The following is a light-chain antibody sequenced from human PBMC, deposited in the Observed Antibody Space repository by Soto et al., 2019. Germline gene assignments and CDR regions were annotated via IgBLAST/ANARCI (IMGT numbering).Light chain of an antibody. J-gene: IGKJ5*01. Sequence: EIVMTQSPATLSVSPGESATLSCRGSQSVSSSYLAWYQQKTGQAPRILIYDASNRATGIPARLSGSGSGTDLTLTISRLEPEDFAVYYCQKRSNWPITCGQGTRLEIK. CDR1: QSVSSSY. V-gene: IGKV3D-20*02. CDR2: DAS. CDR3: QKRSNWPIT.